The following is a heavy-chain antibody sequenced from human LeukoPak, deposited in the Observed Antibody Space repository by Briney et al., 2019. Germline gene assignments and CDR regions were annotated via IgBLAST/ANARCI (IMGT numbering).Heavy chain of an antibody. Sequence: PGGSLRLSCAASGFTFSSYSMNWVRHPPGKGLEWVSSISSSSSCIYYADSVKGRFTISRDNAKNSLYLQMNSLRAEDTAVYYCARDPRWEPYDNAFDIWGQGTMVTVSS. J-gene: IGHJ3*02. CDR1: GFTFSSYS. D-gene: IGHD1-26*01. CDR3: ARDPRWEPYDNAFDI. CDR2: ISSSSSCI. V-gene: IGHV3-21*01.